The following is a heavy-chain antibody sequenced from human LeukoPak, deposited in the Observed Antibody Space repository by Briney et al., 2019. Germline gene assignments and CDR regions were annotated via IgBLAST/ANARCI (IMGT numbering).Heavy chain of an antibody. J-gene: IGHJ4*02. CDR1: GGSFSGYY. CDR2: INHSGST. D-gene: IGHD4-17*01. Sequence: SETLSLTCAVYGGSFSGYYWSWIRQPPGKGLERIGEINHSGSTNYNPSLKSRVTIPVDTSKNQFSLKLSSVTAADTAVYYCARGGMTTVTTTRNYFDYWGQGTLVTVSS. V-gene: IGHV4-34*01. CDR3: ARGGMTTVTTTRNYFDY.